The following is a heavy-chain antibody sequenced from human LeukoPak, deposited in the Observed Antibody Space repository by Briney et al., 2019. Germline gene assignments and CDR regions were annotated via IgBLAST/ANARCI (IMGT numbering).Heavy chain of an antibody. Sequence: GGSLRLSCAASGFTFSSFGMNWVRQAPGKGLEWVSYISIGSSTIYYADSVKGRFTISRDNAKNSVYLQMNSLRAEDTAVYYCARGLGGRRDGYNWDYWGQGTLVTVSS. J-gene: IGHJ4*02. V-gene: IGHV3-48*01. CDR3: ARGLGGRRDGYNWDY. D-gene: IGHD5-24*01. CDR2: ISIGSSTI. CDR1: GFTFSSFG.